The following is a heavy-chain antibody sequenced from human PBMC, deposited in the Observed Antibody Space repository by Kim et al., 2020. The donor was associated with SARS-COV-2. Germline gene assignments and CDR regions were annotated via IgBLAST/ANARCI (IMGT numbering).Heavy chain of an antibody. V-gene: IGHV3-23*01. J-gene: IGHJ4*02. CDR2: ISGSGGST. CDR3: AKDPSSFIVATQKQIYFDY. D-gene: IGHD5-12*01. Sequence: GGSLRLSCAASGFTFSSYAMSWVRQAPGKGLEWVSAISGSGGSTYYADSVKGRFTISRDNSKNTLYLQMNSLRAEDTAVYYCAKDPSSFIVATQKQIYFDYWGQGTLVTVSS. CDR1: GFTFSSYA.